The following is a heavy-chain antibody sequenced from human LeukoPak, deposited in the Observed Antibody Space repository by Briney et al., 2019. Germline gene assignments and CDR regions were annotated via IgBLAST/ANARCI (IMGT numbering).Heavy chain of an antibody. D-gene: IGHD5-18*01. Sequence: SETLSLTCTVSGGSISSAYWSWIRQPPGKGLEYIGFIYYSGNTNYNPSLKSRVTISIDTSKNQFSLKLSSVTAADTAVYYCARLGKEVTYRAYYFDYWGQGTLVTVSS. V-gene: IGHV4-59*08. J-gene: IGHJ4*02. CDR2: IYYSGNT. CDR3: ARLGKEVTYRAYYFDY. CDR1: GGSISSAY.